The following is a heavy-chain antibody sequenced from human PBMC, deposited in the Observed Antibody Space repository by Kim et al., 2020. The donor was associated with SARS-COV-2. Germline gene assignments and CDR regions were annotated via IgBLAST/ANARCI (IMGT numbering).Heavy chain of an antibody. CDR1: GGSISSGDYY. J-gene: IGHJ5*02. CDR2: IYYSGST. D-gene: IGHD3-10*01. CDR3: ARVNGGYYGSGSYNWFDP. V-gene: IGHV4-30-4*01. Sequence: SETLSLTCTVSGGSISSGDYYWSWIRQPPGKGLEWIGYIYYSGSTYYNPSLKSRVTISVDTSKNQFSLKLSSVTAADTAVYYCARVNGGYYGSGSYNWFDPWGQGTLVTVSS.